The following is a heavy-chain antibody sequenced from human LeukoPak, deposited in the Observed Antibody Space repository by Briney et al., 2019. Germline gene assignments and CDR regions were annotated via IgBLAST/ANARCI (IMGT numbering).Heavy chain of an antibody. CDR3: ARGSGGIFFDY. D-gene: IGHD2-21*01. CDR1: GFTFDDYA. Sequence: GGSLRLSCAASGFTFDDYAMHWVRQAPGKGLEWVSGISWNSGSIGYADSVKGRFTISRDNSKNTLYLQMNSLRAEDTAVYYCARGSGGIFFDYWGQGTLVTVSS. CDR2: ISWNSGSI. J-gene: IGHJ4*02. V-gene: IGHV3-9*01.